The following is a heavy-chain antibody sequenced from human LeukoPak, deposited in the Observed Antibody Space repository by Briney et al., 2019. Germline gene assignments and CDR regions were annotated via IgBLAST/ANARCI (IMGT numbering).Heavy chain of an antibody. CDR3: VRHISTNTGYFDS. CDR2: VYYDGTS. J-gene: IGHJ4*02. V-gene: IGHV4-39*01. D-gene: IGHD5-24*01. Sequence: SETLSLTCTVSGGSINSHSYYWGWIRQPPGKGLEWVGSVYYDGTSYSNPSLKTRVGVFVDTSRDQFSLDLDFVTAADTALYYCVRHISTNTGYFDSCGQGTLVSVSS. CDR1: GGSINSHSYY.